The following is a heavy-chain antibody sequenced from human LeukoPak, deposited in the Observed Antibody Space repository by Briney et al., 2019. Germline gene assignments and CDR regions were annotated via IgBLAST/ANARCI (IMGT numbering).Heavy chain of an antibody. CDR1: GGTISSYA. CDR2: IIPIFGTA. CDR3: ARCRDILTGYCHFDY. V-gene: IGHV1-69*01. J-gene: IGHJ4*02. Sequence: SVKVSCKASGGTISSYAISWVRQAPGQGLECMGGIIPIFGTANYAQKFQGRVTITADESTSTAYMELSSLRSEDTAVYYCARCRDILTGYCHFDYWGEGTLVTVSS. D-gene: IGHD3-9*01.